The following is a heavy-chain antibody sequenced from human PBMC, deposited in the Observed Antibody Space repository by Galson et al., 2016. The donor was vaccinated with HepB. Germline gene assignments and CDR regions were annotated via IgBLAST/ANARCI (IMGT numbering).Heavy chain of an antibody. V-gene: IGHV3-74*01. CDR2: INGDGSTI. CDR3: TTDHSGNAVGY. Sequence: VRQAPGKGLVWVSRINGDGSTIRYADSVKGRFTISRDNAKNTVYLEMNGLRAEDAAVYYCTTDHSGNAVGYWGQGTLVTVSS. J-gene: IGHJ4*02. D-gene: IGHD6-19*01.